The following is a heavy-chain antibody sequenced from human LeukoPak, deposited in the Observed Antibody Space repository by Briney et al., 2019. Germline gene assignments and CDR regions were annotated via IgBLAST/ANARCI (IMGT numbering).Heavy chain of an antibody. CDR2: IYYSGNT. J-gene: IGHJ4*02. V-gene: IGHV4-39*01. Sequence: KASETLSLTCIVSGGSISSSTHYWGWIRQPPGKGLEWIGSIYYSGNTYYSPSLKSRVTISVDTSKNQFSLKLNSVTAADTAVYYCARHARNGRYSSSWHTDYWGQGALVTVSS. CDR1: GGSISSSTHY. CDR3: ARHARNGRYSSSWHTDY. D-gene: IGHD6-13*01.